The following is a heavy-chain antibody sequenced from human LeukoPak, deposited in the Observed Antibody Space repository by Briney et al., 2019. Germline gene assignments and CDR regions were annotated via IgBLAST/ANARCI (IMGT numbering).Heavy chain of an antibody. J-gene: IGHJ3*02. CDR1: GGSISSSSYY. CDR3: ARGYAQLDAFDI. D-gene: IGHD1-1*01. Sequence: SETLSLTCTVSGGSISSSSYYWGWIRQPPGKGLEWIGEINHSGSTNYNPSLKSRVTISVDTSKNQFSLKLSSVTAADTAVYYCARGYAQLDAFDIWGQGTMVTVSS. V-gene: IGHV4-39*07. CDR2: INHSGST.